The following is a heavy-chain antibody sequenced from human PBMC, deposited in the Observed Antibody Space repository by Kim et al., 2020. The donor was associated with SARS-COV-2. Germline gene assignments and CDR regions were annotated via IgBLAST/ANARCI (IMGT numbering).Heavy chain of an antibody. CDR3: AREEWLVHPVEYYFDY. Sequence: KFQGRVTITRDTSASTAYMELSSLRSEDTAVYYCAREEWLVHPVEYYFDYWGQGTLVTVSS. J-gene: IGHJ4*02. V-gene: IGHV1-3*01. D-gene: IGHD6-19*01.